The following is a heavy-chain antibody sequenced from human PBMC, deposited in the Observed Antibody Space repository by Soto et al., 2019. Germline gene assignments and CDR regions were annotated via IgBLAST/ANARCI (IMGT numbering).Heavy chain of an antibody. V-gene: IGHV1-18*01. CDR1: GYTFNNYG. CDR3: ARCYCSVGSCYTCWHFDL. CDR2: IGPYNGNT. D-gene: IGHD2-15*01. Sequence: QVQLVQSGAEVKKPGASVKVSCKASGYTFNNYGISWVRQAPGQGLEWMGWIGPYNGNTDHAQNFQGRVTMTTDTSTNTAYMEKRNLRSDDTALYYCARCYCSVGSCYTCWHFDLWGRGTLVTVSS. J-gene: IGHJ2*01.